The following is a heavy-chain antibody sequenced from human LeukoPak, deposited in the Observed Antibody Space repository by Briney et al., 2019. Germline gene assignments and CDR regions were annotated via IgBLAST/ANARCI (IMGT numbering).Heavy chain of an antibody. D-gene: IGHD3-10*01. CDR1: GFTFSSYS. Sequence: PGGSLRLSCAASGFTFSSYSMNWVRQAPGKGLEWVSSISSSSSYIYYADSVKGRFTISRDNAKNSLYLQMNSLRAEDTAVYYCSTLLLWFGELSDYWGQGTLVTVSS. CDR3: STLLLWFGELSDY. J-gene: IGHJ4*02. CDR2: ISSSSSYI. V-gene: IGHV3-21*01.